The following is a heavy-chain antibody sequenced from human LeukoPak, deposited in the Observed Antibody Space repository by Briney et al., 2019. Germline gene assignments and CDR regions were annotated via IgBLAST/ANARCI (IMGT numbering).Heavy chain of an antibody. V-gene: IGHV3-30*03. Sequence: GGSLRLSCAASGFTFSSYGMHWVRQAPGKGLEWVAVISFDGSNKYYADSVKGRFTISRDNSKNTLYLQLNSLRAEDTAVYYCVQSSGFLPDYWGHGTLVTVSS. J-gene: IGHJ4*01. D-gene: IGHD3-22*01. CDR1: GFTFSSYG. CDR3: VQSSGFLPDY. CDR2: ISFDGSNK.